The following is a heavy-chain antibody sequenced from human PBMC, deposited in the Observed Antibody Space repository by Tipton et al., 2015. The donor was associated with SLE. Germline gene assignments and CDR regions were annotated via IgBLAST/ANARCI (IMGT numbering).Heavy chain of an antibody. J-gene: IGHJ4*01. CDR3: ATHPRSYSSGWSYYFDY. D-gene: IGHD6-19*01. V-gene: IGHV4-59*11. Sequence: TLSLTCTVSDDSIGSHYWTWIRQPPGKGLEYIGYIYYTGSTNYNPSLKSRATISVDTSKNQFSLRLSSVTAADTAVYYCATHPRSYSSGWSYYFDYWGQGALVTVSS. CDR1: DDSIGSHY. CDR2: IYYTGST.